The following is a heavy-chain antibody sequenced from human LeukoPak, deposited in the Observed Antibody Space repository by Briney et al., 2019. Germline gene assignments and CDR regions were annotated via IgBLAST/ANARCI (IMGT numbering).Heavy chain of an antibody. J-gene: IGHJ4*02. CDR2: IYYSGST. Sequence: PSETLSLTCTVSGGSISSYYWGWMRQPPGKGLEWIGNIYYSGSTYYNPSLESRVTISVDTSKNQFSLKLTSVTAADTAVYYCARRTPYDVLTGYYNFDYWGQGTLVTVSS. CDR3: ARRTPYDVLTGYYNFDY. CDR1: GGSISSYY. D-gene: IGHD3-9*01. V-gene: IGHV4-39*01.